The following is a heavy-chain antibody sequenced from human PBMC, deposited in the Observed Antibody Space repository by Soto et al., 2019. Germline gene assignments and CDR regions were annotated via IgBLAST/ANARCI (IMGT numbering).Heavy chain of an antibody. CDR2: INPNSGGT. J-gene: IGHJ4*02. D-gene: IGHD6-13*01. V-gene: IGHV1-2*02. CDR3: ASQEGVAAAGTVDY. CDR1: GYTFTGYY. Sequence: ASVKVSCKASGYTFTGYYMHWVRQAPGQGLEWMGWINPNSGGTNYAQKFQGRVTMTRDTSISTAYMELSRLRSDDTAVYYCASQEGVAAAGTVDYWGQGTLVTVSS.